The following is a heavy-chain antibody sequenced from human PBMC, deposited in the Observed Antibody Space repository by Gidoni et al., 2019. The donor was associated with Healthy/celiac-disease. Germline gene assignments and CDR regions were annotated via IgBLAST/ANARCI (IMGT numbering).Heavy chain of an antibody. V-gene: IGHV4-59*01. CDR1: GGSISSYY. D-gene: IGHD6-13*01. J-gene: IGHJ4*02. Sequence: QVQLQESGPGLVKPSETLSLTCTVPGGSISSYYWSWIRQPPGQGLEWIGYIYYSGSTNYNPSLKSRVTISVDTSKNQFSLKLSSVTAADTAVYYCAREVSIAAAGIYYFDYWGQGTLVTVSS. CDR3: AREVSIAAAGIYYFDY. CDR2: IYYSGST.